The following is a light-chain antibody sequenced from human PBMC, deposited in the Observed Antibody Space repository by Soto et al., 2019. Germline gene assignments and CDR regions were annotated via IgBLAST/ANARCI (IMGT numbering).Light chain of an antibody. CDR3: AAWDDGLNGLV. CDR1: ASNIGKNG. CDR2: YDD. Sequence: QSVLTQPPSVSGAPGQGVTISCSGSASNIGKNGVNWYQQLPGKAPKLVVYYDDLLPSGVSDRFSGSNSGTSASLAISGLQSKDEADYFCAAWDDGLNGLVFGGGTQLTVL. V-gene: IGLV1-36*01. J-gene: IGLJ3*02.